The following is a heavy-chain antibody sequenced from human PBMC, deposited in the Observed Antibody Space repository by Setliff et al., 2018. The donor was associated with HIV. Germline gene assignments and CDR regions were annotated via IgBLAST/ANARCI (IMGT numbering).Heavy chain of an antibody. J-gene: IGHJ4*02. V-gene: IGHV3-43D*03. CDR3: ARGPPGSGSAYLDF. CDR1: GFTFDDYA. D-gene: IGHD3-10*01. CDR2: ITWNGGRA. Sequence: GGSLRLSCAASGFTFDDYAMYWVRQAPGKGLEWVSLITWNGGRAYYADSVEGRFTISRDNNKDSLHLQMTSLRSDDTALYYCARGPPGSGSAYLDFWGQGVPVTVSS.